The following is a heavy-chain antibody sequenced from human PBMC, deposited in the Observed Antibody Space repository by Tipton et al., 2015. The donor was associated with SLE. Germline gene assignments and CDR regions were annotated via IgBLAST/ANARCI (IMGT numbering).Heavy chain of an antibody. Sequence: TLSLTCTVSGGSISSYYWSWIRQPPGKGLEWIGYIYYSGSTNYNPSLKSRVTISVDTSKNQFSLKLSSVTAADTAVYYCARGYCSDGVCYGFGFFDYWGQGNLVTVS. D-gene: IGHD2-8*01. CDR2: IYYSGST. CDR1: GGSISSYY. V-gene: IGHV4-59*01. J-gene: IGHJ4*02. CDR3: ARGYCSDGVCYGFGFFDY.